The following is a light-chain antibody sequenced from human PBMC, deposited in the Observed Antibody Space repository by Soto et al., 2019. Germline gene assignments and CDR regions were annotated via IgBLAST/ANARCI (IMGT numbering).Light chain of an antibody. V-gene: IGKV3-20*01. CDR3: QQYGSSPPT. CDR2: GAS. J-gene: IGKJ1*01. Sequence: TQSPSTLSASVGDRVTITCRASQSISRYLAWYQQKPGQGPRLLIYGASSRATGTPDRFSGSGSRTDFTLTINRLEPEDFALYYCQQYGSSPPTFGQGTKVDIK. CDR1: QSISRY.